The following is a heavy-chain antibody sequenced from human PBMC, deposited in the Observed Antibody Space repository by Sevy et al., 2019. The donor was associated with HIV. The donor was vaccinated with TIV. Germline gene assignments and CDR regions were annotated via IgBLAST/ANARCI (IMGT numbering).Heavy chain of an antibody. D-gene: IGHD3-22*01. J-gene: IGHJ4*02. CDR1: GYSFTSHW. CDR3: ATSRSGYFVSSGYYIY. V-gene: IGHV5-51*01. Sequence: GESLKISCKGSGYSFTSHWIGWVRHMPGKGLEWMGIIYPDDSDTRYSPSFEGQVTFSADKSISPAYLQWGSLKASDTAMYYCATSRSGYFVSSGYYIYWGQGTLVTVSS. CDR2: IYPDDSDT.